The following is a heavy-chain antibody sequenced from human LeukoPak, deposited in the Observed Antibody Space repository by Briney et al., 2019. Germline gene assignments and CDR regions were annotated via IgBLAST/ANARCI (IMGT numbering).Heavy chain of an antibody. CDR2: IIPIFGTA. Sequence: SVKVSCKASGGTFSSYAISWVRQAPGQGLEWMGRIIPIFGTANYAQKFQGRVTITTDESTSTAYMELSSLRSEDTAVYYCARDGGSGWYILALDIWGQGTMVTVSS. D-gene: IGHD6-19*01. J-gene: IGHJ3*02. CDR1: GGTFSSYA. V-gene: IGHV1-69*05. CDR3: ARDGGSGWYILALDI.